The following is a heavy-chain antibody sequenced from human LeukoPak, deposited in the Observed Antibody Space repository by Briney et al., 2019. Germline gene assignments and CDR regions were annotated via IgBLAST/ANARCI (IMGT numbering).Heavy chain of an antibody. CDR3: ARDGTMIRGEDY. V-gene: IGHV3-74*01. Sequence: GGSLRLSCAASGFTFSSYWMHWVRQAPGKGLVWVSRINSDGSTTTYADSVKGRFTISRDNAKNTLYLQMNSLRDEDTAVYYCARDGTMIRGEDYWGQGTLVTVSS. CDR2: INSDGSTT. CDR1: GFTFSSYW. J-gene: IGHJ4*02. D-gene: IGHD3-10*01.